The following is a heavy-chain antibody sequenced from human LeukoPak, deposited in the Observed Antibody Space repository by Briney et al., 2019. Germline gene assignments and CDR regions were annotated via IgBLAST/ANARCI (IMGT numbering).Heavy chain of an antibody. CDR3: ARVRVAWVAAAGNDY. Sequence: ASVKVSCKASGYTFTGYYMHWVRQAPGQGLEWMGWINPNRGGTNYAQKFQGRVTMTRDTSISTAYMELNRLRSDDTAVYYCARVRVAWVAAAGNDYWGQGTLVTVSS. V-gene: IGHV1-2*02. D-gene: IGHD6-13*01. J-gene: IGHJ4*02. CDR1: GYTFTGYY. CDR2: INPNRGGT.